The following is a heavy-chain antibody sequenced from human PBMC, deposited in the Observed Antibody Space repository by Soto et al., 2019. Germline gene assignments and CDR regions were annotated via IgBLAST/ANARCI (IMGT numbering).Heavy chain of an antibody. Sequence: SETLSLTYAVSGGSISSSNWWSWVRQPPGKGLEWIGEIYHSGSTNYNPSLKSRVTISVDTSKNQFSLKLSSVTAADTAVYYCARGFTIFGVVIPGFDPWGQGTLVTVSS. CDR3: ARGFTIFGVVIPGFDP. CDR1: GGSISSSNW. CDR2: IYHSGST. D-gene: IGHD3-3*01. J-gene: IGHJ5*02. V-gene: IGHV4-4*02.